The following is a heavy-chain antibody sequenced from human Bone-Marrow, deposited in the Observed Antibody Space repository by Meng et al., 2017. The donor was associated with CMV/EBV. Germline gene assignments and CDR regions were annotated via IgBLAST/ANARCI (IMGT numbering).Heavy chain of an antibody. Sequence: GESLKISCAASGFNFNTYWMSWVRQAPGKGLEWVASIKEDGSEKYYVDSVKGRFTISRDNAKNTLYLQMNSLRAEDTAVYCCAKGMTTVTTAFDYWGQGTLVTVSS. V-gene: IGHV3-7*03. J-gene: IGHJ4*02. CDR3: AKGMTTVTTAFDY. CDR1: GFNFNTYW. D-gene: IGHD4-17*01. CDR2: IKEDGSEK.